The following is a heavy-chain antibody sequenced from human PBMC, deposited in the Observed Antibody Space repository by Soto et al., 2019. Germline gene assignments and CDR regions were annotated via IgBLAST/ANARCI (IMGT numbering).Heavy chain of an antibody. Sequence: EVRLVESGGRLVQPEGSLRLSCAASGFTFKDYWMYWVRQAPGKGLVWVSRINRDGSSTTYADSVKGRFTISRDNAKNTLYLQXXXXXXXXXXXXXXXXXXXXXXSYEVYWGQGTLVTVXS. CDR1: GFTFKDYW. J-gene: IGHJ4*02. CDR2: INRDGSST. CDR3: XXXXXXXXSYEVY. D-gene: IGHD1-26*01. V-gene: IGHV3-74*01.